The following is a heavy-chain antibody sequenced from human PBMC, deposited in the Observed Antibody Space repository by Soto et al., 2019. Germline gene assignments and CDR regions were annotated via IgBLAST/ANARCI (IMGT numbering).Heavy chain of an antibody. V-gene: IGHV1-2*04. D-gene: IGHD2-15*01. J-gene: IGHJ6*02. CDR3: ARGLDGSYYYGMDV. CDR1: GYTFTGYY. Sequence: ASVKVSCKASGYTFTGYYVHWVRQAPGQGLEWMGWINPNSGGTNYAQKFQGWVTMTRDTPISTAYMELSRLRSDDTAVYYCARGLDGSYYYGMDVWGQGTTVTVSS. CDR2: INPNSGGT.